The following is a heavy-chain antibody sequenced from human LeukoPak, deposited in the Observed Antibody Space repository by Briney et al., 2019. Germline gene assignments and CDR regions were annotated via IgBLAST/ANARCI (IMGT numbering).Heavy chain of an antibody. Sequence: QPGGSLRLSRAASGFTFEDYAMHWVRQAPGKGREWVSGISWNSGSIGYADSVKGRFTISRDNAKNSLYLQMNGLRAEDTAVYYCARAIGLRWPLDYWGQGALVTVSS. CDR3: ARAIGLRWPLDY. J-gene: IGHJ4*02. CDR1: GFTFEDYA. D-gene: IGHD4-23*01. V-gene: IGHV3-9*01. CDR2: ISWNSGSI.